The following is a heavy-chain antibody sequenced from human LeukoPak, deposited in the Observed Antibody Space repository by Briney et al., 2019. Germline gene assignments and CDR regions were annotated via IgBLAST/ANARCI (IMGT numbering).Heavy chain of an antibody. CDR2: INTYTGNT. V-gene: IGHV7-4-1*02. J-gene: IGHJ3*02. D-gene: IGHD6-13*01. Sequence: WASVKVSCKASGYTFTSYAMNWVRQAPGQGLEWMGCINTYTGNTTYAQGFTGRFVFSLDTSVSTAYLLISTLKAEDTAVYYCARANSWPSDAFDIWGQGTMVTVSS. CDR3: ARANSWPSDAFDI. CDR1: GYTFTSYA.